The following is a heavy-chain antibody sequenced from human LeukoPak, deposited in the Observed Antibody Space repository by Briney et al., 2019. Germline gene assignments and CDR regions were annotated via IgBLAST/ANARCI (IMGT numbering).Heavy chain of an antibody. CDR2: INPNSGGT. CDR3: ARDRAYDSSGYYRDY. V-gene: IGHV1-2*02. Sequence: GASVKVSCKASGYTFTGYYMHWVRQAPGHGLEWMGWINPNSGGTNYAQKFQGRVTMTRDTSISTAYMELSRLRSDDTAVYYCARDRAYDSSGYYRDYWGQGTLVTVSS. D-gene: IGHD3-22*01. J-gene: IGHJ4*02. CDR1: GYTFTGYY.